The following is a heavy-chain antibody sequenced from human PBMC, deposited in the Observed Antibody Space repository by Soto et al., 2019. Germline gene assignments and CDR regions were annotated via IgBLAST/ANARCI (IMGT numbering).Heavy chain of an antibody. CDR3: ARVFGFGGMDV. J-gene: IGHJ6*02. V-gene: IGHV4-31*03. CDR2: IYYGGST. Sequence: SETLSLTCTVSGGSISSGGYYWSWIRQHPGKGLEWIGYIYYGGSTYYNPSLKSRVTISVDTSKNQFSLKLSSVTAADTAVYYCARVFGFGGMDVWGQGTTVTVSS. D-gene: IGHD3-10*01. CDR1: GGSISSGGYY.